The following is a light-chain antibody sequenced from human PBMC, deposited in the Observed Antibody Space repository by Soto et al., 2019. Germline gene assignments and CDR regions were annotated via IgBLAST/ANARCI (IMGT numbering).Light chain of an antibody. Sequence: QLVLTQPPSVSGAPGQRVTISCTGSSSNIGAGYDLHWYQQLPGTAPKLLIYGSSYRPTGVPDRFSGTKSGTSASLAITGLQAEDEADYYCQSYDSSLSGYVFGTGTKLTVL. CDR2: GSS. J-gene: IGLJ1*01. V-gene: IGLV1-40*01. CDR1: SSNIGAGYD. CDR3: QSYDSSLSGYV.